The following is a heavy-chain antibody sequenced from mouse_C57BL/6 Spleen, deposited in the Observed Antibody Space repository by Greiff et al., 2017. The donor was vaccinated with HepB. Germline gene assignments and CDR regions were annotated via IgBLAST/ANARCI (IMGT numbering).Heavy chain of an antibody. V-gene: IGHV1-66*01. CDR1: GYSFTSYY. J-gene: IGHJ2*01. CDR3: GGYSPYYFDY. D-gene: IGHD2-12*01. Sequence: VQLQQSGPELVKPGASVKISCKASGYSFTSYYIHWVKQRPGQGLEWIGWIYPGSGNTKYNEKFKGKATLTADTSSSTAYMQLSSLTSEDSAVYYCGGYSPYYFDYWGQGTTLTVSS. CDR2: IYPGSGNT.